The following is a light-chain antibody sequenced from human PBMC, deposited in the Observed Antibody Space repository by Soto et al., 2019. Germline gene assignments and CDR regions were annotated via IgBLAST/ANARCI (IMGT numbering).Light chain of an antibody. Sequence: EIVLTQSPATLSLSPGERATLSCRASQSVSSYLAWYQQKPGQAPRLLIYDASSRATGIPARFSGSGSGTDFPLPHTSHRRKNFEFYSCKRGRNGGGGEYTFGQGTKLEIK. V-gene: IGKV3-11*01. CDR2: DAS. J-gene: IGKJ2*01. CDR1: QSVSSY. CDR3: KRGRNGGGGEYT.